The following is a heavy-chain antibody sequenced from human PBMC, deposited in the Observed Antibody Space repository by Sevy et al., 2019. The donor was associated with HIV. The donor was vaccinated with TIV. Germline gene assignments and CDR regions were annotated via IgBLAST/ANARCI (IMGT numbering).Heavy chain of an antibody. CDR1: GYTFTSYY. Sequence: ASVKVSCKASGYTFTSYYMYWVRQAPGQGLEWMGRFNPRDGSTSYAQKFQGRVTMTSDTSTSTVYIELSSLRSEDTAGYYGTRLLVAVTTLPCGMDVWGQGTTVTVSS. D-gene: IGHD5-12*01. V-gene: IGHV1-46*03. J-gene: IGHJ6*02. CDR2: FNPRDGST. CDR3: TRLLVAVTTLPCGMDV.